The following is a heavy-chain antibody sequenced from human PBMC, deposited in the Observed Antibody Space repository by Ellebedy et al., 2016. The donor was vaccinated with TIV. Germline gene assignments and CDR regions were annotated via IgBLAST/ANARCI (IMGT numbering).Heavy chain of an antibody. V-gene: IGHV4-34*01. CDR1: GGSFSGYY. CDR3: AKEALPHLYYYYYMDV. CDR2: INHSGST. D-gene: IGHD2-15*01. J-gene: IGHJ6*03. Sequence: SQTLSLTCXVYGGSFSGYYWSWIRQPPGKGLEWIGEINHSGSTNYNPSLKSRVTISVDTSKNQFSLKLSSVTAADTAVYYCAKEALPHLYYYYYMDVWGKGTTVTVSS.